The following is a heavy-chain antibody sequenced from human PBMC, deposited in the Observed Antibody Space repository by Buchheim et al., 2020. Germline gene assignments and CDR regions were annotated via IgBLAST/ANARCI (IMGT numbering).Heavy chain of an antibody. D-gene: IGHD3-22*01. CDR1: GGSISSYY. V-gene: IGHV4-59*01. J-gene: IGHJ5*02. CDR3: AREGGDSSGYPNWFDP. CDR2: IDYSGST. Sequence: QVQLQESGPGLVKPSETLSLTCTVSGGSISSYYWSWIRQPPGKGLEWIGYIDYSGSTNYNPSLKSRVTISVDTSKNQFSLKLSSVTAADTAVYYCAREGGDSSGYPNWFDPWGQGTL.